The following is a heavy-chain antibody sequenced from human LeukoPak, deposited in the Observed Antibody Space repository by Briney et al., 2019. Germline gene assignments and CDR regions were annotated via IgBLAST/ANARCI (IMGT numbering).Heavy chain of an antibody. D-gene: IGHD3-10*01. Sequence: PGGSLRLSCAASGFTFSSYSMNWVRQPPGKGLEWIGSIYYNGNTFYNPSLKSRVTISLDASKNQFSLKLTSVTAADTAVYYCARERRSYSSGSYYFDYWGQGTLVTVSS. V-gene: IGHV4-39*07. CDR1: GFTFSSYS. CDR2: IYYNGNT. CDR3: ARERRSYSSGSYYFDY. J-gene: IGHJ4*02.